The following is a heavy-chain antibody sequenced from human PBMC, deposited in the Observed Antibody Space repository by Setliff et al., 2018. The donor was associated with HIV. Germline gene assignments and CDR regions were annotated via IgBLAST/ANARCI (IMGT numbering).Heavy chain of an antibody. D-gene: IGHD3-10*01. CDR2: VNQDGTT. CDR3: ARSGYISGTHYNFRRNWFDP. CDR1: GGSFSGYY. J-gene: IGHJ5*02. Sequence: SETLSLTCAIYGGSFSGYYWSWIRQAPGKGLEWVAEVNQDGTTNYNPSLRSRVAMSADKSKNQFSLRLSSATAADTATYYCARSGYISGTHYNFRRNWFDPWSQGSLVTVSS. V-gene: IGHV4-34*01.